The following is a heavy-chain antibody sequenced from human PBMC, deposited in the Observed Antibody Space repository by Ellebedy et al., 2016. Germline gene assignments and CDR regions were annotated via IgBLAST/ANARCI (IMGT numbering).Heavy chain of an antibody. V-gene: IGHV3-33*01. CDR3: ARDNGYCSGGSCLDY. D-gene: IGHD2-15*01. CDR1: GFTFSSYG. Sequence: GGSLRLSCAASGFTFSSYGMHWVRQAPGKGLEWVAVIWYDGSNKYYADSVKGRFTISRDNAKNSLYLQMNSLRAEDTAVYYCARDNGYCSGGSCLDYWGQGTLVTVSS. CDR2: IWYDGSNK. J-gene: IGHJ4*02.